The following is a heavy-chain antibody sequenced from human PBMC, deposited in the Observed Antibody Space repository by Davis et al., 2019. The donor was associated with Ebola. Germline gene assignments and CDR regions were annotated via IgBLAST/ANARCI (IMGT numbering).Heavy chain of an antibody. CDR1: GGSISSSSYY. V-gene: IGHV4-39*07. Sequence: PGGSLRLSCTVSGGSISSSSYYWGWIRQPPGKGLEWIGSIYYSGSTYYNPSLKSRVTISVDTSKNQFSLKLSSVTAADTAVYYCARGPVVVVVPGAFDIWGQGTMVTVSS. D-gene: IGHD2-15*01. CDR3: ARGPVVVVVPGAFDI. CDR2: IYYSGST. J-gene: IGHJ3*02.